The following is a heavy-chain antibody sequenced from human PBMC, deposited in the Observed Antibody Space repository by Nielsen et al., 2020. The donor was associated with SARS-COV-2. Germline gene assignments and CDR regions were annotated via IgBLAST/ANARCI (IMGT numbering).Heavy chain of an antibody. CDR1: GASLTDYQ. V-gene: IGHV4-4*07. J-gene: IGHJ5*02. CDR3: AKERRLDT. CDR2: VNSRGTA. D-gene: IGHD1-1*01. Sequence: SETLSLTCSISGASLTDYQWAWIRQPAGQGFQWIGRVNSRGTANYNPSLKSRVTMSVDTSKNSFSLSLTSMTAADTAIYYCAKERRLDTWGRGILVTVSS.